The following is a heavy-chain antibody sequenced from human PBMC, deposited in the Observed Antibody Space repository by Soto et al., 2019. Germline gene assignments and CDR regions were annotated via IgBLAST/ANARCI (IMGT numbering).Heavy chain of an antibody. V-gene: IGHV4-31*03. D-gene: IGHD6-13*01. CDR3: AREPQLVPWFDP. Sequence: PSETLSLTCTVSGGSISSGGYYWSWIRQHPGKGLEWIGYIYYSGSTYYNPSLKSRVTISVDTSKNQFSLKLSSVTAADTAVYYCAREPQLVPWFDPWGQGTLVTVSS. J-gene: IGHJ5*02. CDR1: GGSISSGGYY. CDR2: IYYSGST.